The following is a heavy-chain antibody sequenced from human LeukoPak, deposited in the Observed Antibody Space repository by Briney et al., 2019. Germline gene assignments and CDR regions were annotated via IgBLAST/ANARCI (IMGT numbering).Heavy chain of an antibody. Sequence: GRSLRLSCAASGFTFSSYAMHWVRQAPGKGLEWVAVISYDGSNKYYADSVEGRFTISRDNSKNTLYLQMNSLRAEDTAVYYCARGYCSSTSCYPFDYWGQGTLVTVSS. CDR1: GFTFSSYA. J-gene: IGHJ4*02. CDR2: ISYDGSNK. CDR3: ARGYCSSTSCYPFDY. D-gene: IGHD2-2*01. V-gene: IGHV3-30-3*01.